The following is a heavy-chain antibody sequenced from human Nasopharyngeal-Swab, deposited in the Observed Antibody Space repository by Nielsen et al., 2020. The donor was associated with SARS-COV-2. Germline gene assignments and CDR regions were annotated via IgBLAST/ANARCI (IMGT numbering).Heavy chain of an antibody. D-gene: IGHD3-3*01. CDR3: ARALTRSITIFGVVIPNWFDP. V-gene: IGHV1-8*01. Sequence: ASVKVSCKASGYTFTSYDINWVRQATGQGLEWMGWMNPNSGNTGYAQKFQGRVTMTRNTSISTAYMELSNLRSEDTAVYYCARALTRSITIFGVVIPNWFDPWGQGTLVTVSS. J-gene: IGHJ5*02. CDR1: GYTFTSYD. CDR2: MNPNSGNT.